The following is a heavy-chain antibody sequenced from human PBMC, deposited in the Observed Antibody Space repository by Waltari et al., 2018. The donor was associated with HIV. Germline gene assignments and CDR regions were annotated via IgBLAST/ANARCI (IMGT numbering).Heavy chain of an antibody. D-gene: IGHD4-4*01. CDR3: ARVTRTTPTQIDY. CDR2: IYYSGST. J-gene: IGHJ4*02. V-gene: IGHV4-59*01. CDR1: GGSISSYY. Sequence: HVQLQESGPGLVKPSETLSLPCTVSGGSISSYYWTWIRQPPGNGLEGIGYIYYSGSTNYNPSLKSRVTISVDTSKNQFSLKLSSVTAADTAVYYCARVTRTTPTQIDYWGQGTLVTVSS.